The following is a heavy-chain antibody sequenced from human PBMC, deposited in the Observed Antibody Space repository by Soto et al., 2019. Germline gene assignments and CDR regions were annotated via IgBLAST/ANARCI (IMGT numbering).Heavy chain of an antibody. J-gene: IGHJ4*02. V-gene: IGHV4-39*01. D-gene: IGHD1-1*01. CDR2: IYYSGNT. CDR1: GGSIRSPSYY. Sequence: QLQLQESGPGLVKPSENLSLTCSVSGGSIRSPSYYWGWIRQPPGKGLEWIGSIYYSGNTYYNPSLKSRVTIFVDTSRNQFSLKVNSVTAADTAEYFCPRLPGITTLRRDYWGQGTLVTVSS. CDR3: PRLPGITTLRRDY.